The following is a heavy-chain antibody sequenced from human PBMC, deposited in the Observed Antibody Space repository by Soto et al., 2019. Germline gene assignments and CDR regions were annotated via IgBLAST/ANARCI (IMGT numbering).Heavy chain of an antibody. J-gene: IGHJ4*02. CDR2: ISYDGSNK. CDR1: GFTFSSFG. D-gene: IGHD3-10*01. Sequence: QVQLVDSGGGVVQPGRSLRLSCAASGFTFSSFGMHWVRQAPAKGLEWVAVISYDGSNKYYADSVKGRFTISRDNSKNTLYLQMNSLRAEDTAVYYCAKVMGVRGVTSGADYWGQGNLVTVSS. CDR3: AKVMGVRGVTSGADY. V-gene: IGHV3-30*18.